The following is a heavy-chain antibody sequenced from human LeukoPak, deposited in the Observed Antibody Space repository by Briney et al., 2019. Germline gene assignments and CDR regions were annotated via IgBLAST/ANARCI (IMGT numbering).Heavy chain of an antibody. CDR2: ISYDGSNK. Sequence: GGSLRLSCAASGFTFSSYAMSWVRQAPGKGLEWVAVISYDGSNKYYADSVKGRFTISRDIPKNTLYLQMNSLRAEDTAVYYCAKAQTWIHLWQLDYWGQGTLVTVSS. CDR1: GFTFSSYA. CDR3: AKAQTWIHLWQLDY. V-gene: IGHV3-30*18. D-gene: IGHD5-18*01. J-gene: IGHJ4*02.